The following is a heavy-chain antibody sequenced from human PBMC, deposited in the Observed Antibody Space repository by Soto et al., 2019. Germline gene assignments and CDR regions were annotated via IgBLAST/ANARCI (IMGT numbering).Heavy chain of an antibody. CDR2: IYYSGST. Sequence: PSETLSLTCTVSGGSISSSSYYWGWIRQHPGKGLEWIGYIYYSGSTYYNPSLKSRVTISVDTSKNQFSLKLSSVTAADTAVYYCARGLSYSNYAFDIWGQGTMVTVSS. D-gene: IGHD4-4*01. CDR1: GGSISSSSYY. V-gene: IGHV4-31*03. J-gene: IGHJ3*02. CDR3: ARGLSYSNYAFDI.